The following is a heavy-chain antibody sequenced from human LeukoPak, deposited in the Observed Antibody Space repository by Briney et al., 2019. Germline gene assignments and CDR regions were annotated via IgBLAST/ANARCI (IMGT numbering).Heavy chain of an antibody. CDR3: AKEGTGIHFDY. CDR1: GFTFSSNA. D-gene: IGHD1-1*01. CDR2: ISYDGGNT. Sequence: GRSLRLSCAASGFTFSSNAIHWVRQAPGKGLEWVAVISYDGGNTYYADSVKGRFTISRDNSKNTLYLQMNSLRAEDTAVYYCAKEGTGIHFDYWGQGTLVTVSS. V-gene: IGHV3-30-3*01. J-gene: IGHJ4*02.